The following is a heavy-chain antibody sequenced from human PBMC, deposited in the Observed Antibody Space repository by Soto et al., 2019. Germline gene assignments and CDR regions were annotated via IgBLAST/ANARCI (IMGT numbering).Heavy chain of an antibody. V-gene: IGHV1-8*01. Sequence: ASVKVSCKASGYTFTSYDINWVRQATGQGLEWMGWINPNNGNTGYAQKFQGRVTMTRSTSINTAYMELSSLRSDDTAVYFCARTSSGTRGGFDPWGQGTLVTVSS. D-gene: IGHD1-1*01. J-gene: IGHJ5*02. CDR1: GYTFTSYD. CDR3: ARTSSGTRGGFDP. CDR2: INPNNGNT.